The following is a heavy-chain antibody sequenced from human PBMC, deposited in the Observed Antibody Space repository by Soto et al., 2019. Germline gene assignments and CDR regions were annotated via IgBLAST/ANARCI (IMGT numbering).Heavy chain of an antibody. D-gene: IGHD3-10*01. V-gene: IGHV1-69*02. J-gene: IGHJ4*02. CDR3: ARGTMVRRVTIDY. CDR2: IIPILGIA. Sequence: QVQLVQSGAEVKKPGSSVKVSCKASGGTFSSYTISRVRQAPGQGLEWMGRIIPILGIANYAQKFQGRVTITADKSTSTAYMELSSLRSEDTAVYYRARGTMVRRVTIDYCGQGTLVTVSS. CDR1: GGTFSSYT.